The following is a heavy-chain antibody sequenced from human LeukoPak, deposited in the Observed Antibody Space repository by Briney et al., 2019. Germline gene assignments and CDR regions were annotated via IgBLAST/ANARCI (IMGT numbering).Heavy chain of an antibody. Sequence: PGGSLRLSCAASGFTFDDYGMSWVRQAPGKGLEWVSGINWNGGSTGYADSVKGRFTISRDNAKNSLYLQMNSLRAEDTALYYCARAPRSYYYDSSGYYGDAFDIWGQGTMVTVSS. CDR1: GFTFDDYG. V-gene: IGHV3-20*04. J-gene: IGHJ3*02. CDR2: INWNGGST. CDR3: ARAPRSYYYDSSGYYGDAFDI. D-gene: IGHD3-22*01.